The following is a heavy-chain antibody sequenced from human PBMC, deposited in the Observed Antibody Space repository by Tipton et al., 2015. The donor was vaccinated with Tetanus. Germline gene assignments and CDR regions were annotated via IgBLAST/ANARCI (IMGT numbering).Heavy chain of an antibody. Sequence: TLSLTCTVSGGSISSYYWSWIRQPPGKGLEWIGYIYYSGSTNYNPSLKSRVTISVDTSKNQFSLKLSSVTAADTAVYYCARHKLLREDYYYYYGMDVWGQGTTVTVSS. CDR2: IYYSGST. CDR1: GGSISSYY. V-gene: IGHV4-59*08. J-gene: IGHJ6*02. D-gene: IGHD2-15*01. CDR3: ARHKLLREDYYYYYGMDV.